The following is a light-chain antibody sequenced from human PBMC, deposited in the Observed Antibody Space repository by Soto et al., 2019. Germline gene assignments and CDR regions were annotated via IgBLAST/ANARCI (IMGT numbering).Light chain of an antibody. CDR1: QSVANY. J-gene: IGKJ4*01. CDR2: DTY. Sequence: EIVLTQSPATLSLSPGERATLSCRTSQSVANYLAWYQQKPGQAPRLLIYDTYNRAPGIPARFSGSGSGTDFTLTISSLEPEDLAVYYCQQRSKWPLTFGGGTKVGIK. V-gene: IGKV3-11*01. CDR3: QQRSKWPLT.